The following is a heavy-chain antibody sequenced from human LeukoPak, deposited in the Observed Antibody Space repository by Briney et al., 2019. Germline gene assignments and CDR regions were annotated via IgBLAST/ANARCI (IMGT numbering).Heavy chain of an antibody. J-gene: IGHJ6*02. Sequence: PGRSLRLSCAASGFTFSSYAMHWVRQAPGKGLEWVAVISYDGSNKYYADSVKGRFTISRDSSKNTLYLQMNSLRAEDTAVYSCARDKEVTYYYYSGMDVWGQGTTVTVSS. V-gene: IGHV3-30-3*01. CDR1: GFTFSSYA. CDR2: ISYDGSNK. CDR3: ARDKEVTYYYYSGMDV. D-gene: IGHD4-11*01.